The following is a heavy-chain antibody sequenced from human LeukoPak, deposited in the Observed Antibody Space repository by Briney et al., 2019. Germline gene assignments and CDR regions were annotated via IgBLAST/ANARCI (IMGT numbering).Heavy chain of an antibody. CDR3: ARGLGYGSGSYYY. CDR2: IYYSGST. CDR1: GGSVSSGSYY. V-gene: IGHV4-61*01. Sequence: PSETLSLTCTASGGSVSSGSYYWSCIRQPPGKGLEWIGYIYYSGSTNYNPSLKSRVTISVDTSKNQFSLKLSSVTAADTAVYYCARGLGYGSGSYYYWGQGGQPTVSS. J-gene: IGHJ4*02. D-gene: IGHD3-10*01.